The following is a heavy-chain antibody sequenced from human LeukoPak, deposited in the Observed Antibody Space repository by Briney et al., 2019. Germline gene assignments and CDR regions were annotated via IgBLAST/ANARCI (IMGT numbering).Heavy chain of an antibody. CDR3: ASFGPHFGSSSWLSYFDY. Sequence: ASVKVCCKASGRTFSSYAISWVREAPGQGLEWMGGIIPIFGTANYAQTFQRRVTSTADKYTSTDYMELSSRRSEDSGDYCCASFGPHFGSSSWLSYFDYWGQGTLVTVSS. V-gene: IGHV1-69*06. CDR1: GRTFSSYA. CDR2: IIPIFGTA. D-gene: IGHD6-13*01. J-gene: IGHJ4*02.